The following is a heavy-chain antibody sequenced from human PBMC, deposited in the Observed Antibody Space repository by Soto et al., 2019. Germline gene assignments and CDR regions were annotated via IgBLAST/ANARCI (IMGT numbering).Heavy chain of an antibody. CDR1: GFTLSYHG. Sequence: VQLVESGGGVVQPGRSLRLSCAASGFTLSYHGMHWVRQAPGKGLEWVAVIWYDGSQKNYVESVKGRFTIYRDDFRKTVDLQMSILTFEDTAVYYCARGVPGSSPFHYTLDVWGQGTTVTVSS. V-gene: IGHV3-33*01. CDR2: IWYDGSQK. CDR3: ARGVPGSSPFHYTLDV. J-gene: IGHJ6*02. D-gene: IGHD1-26*01.